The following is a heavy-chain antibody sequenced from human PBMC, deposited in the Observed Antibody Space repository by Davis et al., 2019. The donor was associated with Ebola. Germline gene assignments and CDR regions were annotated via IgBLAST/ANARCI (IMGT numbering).Heavy chain of an antibody. CDR2: ISGSGGNT. CDR3: ARDLPGGDWYFDL. D-gene: IGHD1-14*01. V-gene: IGHV3-23*01. Sequence: GESLKISCVASGFTFSSYAMSWVRQAPGKGLEWVSAISGSGGNTYYADSVKGRFTISRDKSKNTLYLQMSSLRAGDTAVYYCARDLPGGDWYFDLWGRGTLVTVSS. J-gene: IGHJ2*01. CDR1: GFTFSSYA.